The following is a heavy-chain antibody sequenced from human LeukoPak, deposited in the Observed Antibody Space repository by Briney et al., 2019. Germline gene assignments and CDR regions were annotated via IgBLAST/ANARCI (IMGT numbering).Heavy chain of an antibody. D-gene: IGHD3-22*01. CDR3: ARGVMYYDSSGYLFDY. CDR1: GFTFSSYG. Sequence: PGRFLRLSCAASGFTFSSYGMHWVRQAPGKGLEWVAIIWYDGSNKYYADSVKGRFTISRDNSKNTLYLQMNSLRAEDTAVYYCARGVMYYDSSGYLFDYWGQGILVTVSS. V-gene: IGHV3-33*01. CDR2: IWYDGSNK. J-gene: IGHJ4*02.